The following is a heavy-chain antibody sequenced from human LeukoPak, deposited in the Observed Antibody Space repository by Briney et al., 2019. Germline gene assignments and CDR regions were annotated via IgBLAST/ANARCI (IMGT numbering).Heavy chain of an antibody. V-gene: IGHV4-4*09. CDR3: ARQSPSSGWLRSYYYYMDV. CDR1: GGSIRSYY. CDR2: IYTSGST. J-gene: IGHJ6*03. Sequence: PSETLSLTCTVSGGSIRSYYWSWIRQPPGKGLEWIGYIYTSGSTNYNPSLKSRVTISVDTSKNQFSLKLSSVTAADTAVYYCARQSPSSGWLRSYYYYMDVWGKGTTVTVSS. D-gene: IGHD6-19*01.